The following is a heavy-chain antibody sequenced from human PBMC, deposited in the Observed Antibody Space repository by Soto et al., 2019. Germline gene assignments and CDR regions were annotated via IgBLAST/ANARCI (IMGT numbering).Heavy chain of an antibody. D-gene: IGHD3-22*01. J-gene: IGHJ4*02. CDR1: GFTVSSNY. Sequence: EVQLVESGGGLIQPGGSLRLSCAASGFTVSSNYMSWVRQAPGKGLEWVSVIYSGGSTYYADSVKGRFTISRDNSKNTLYLQMNSLRAEDKAVYYCARTQGDYYDSSGYYSYYFDYWGQGTLVTVSS. CDR2: IYSGGST. V-gene: IGHV3-53*01. CDR3: ARTQGDYYDSSGYYSYYFDY.